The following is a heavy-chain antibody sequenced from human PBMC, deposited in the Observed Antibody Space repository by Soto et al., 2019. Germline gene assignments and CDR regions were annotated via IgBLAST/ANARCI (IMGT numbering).Heavy chain of an antibody. CDR1: GFTFSSFA. CDR3: AKGTAVTTGDMAY. Sequence: EVQLLESGGGLVQPGGSLRLSCAASGFTFSSFAMTWVRQAPGKGLEWVPSLTGSGDSTYYADSVKGRFTISRDNSKNTLYLQMNSLRADDTALYYCAKGTAVTTGDMAYWGQGTLVTVSS. V-gene: IGHV3-23*01. D-gene: IGHD4-17*01. J-gene: IGHJ4*02. CDR2: LTGSGDST.